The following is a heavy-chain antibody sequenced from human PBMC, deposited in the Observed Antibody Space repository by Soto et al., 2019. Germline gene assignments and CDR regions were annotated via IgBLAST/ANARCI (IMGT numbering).Heavy chain of an antibody. CDR2: VKPGNSGT. D-gene: IGHD6-19*01. J-gene: IGHJ6*04. V-gene: IGHV5-51*01. Sequence: EVQLVQSGAEVKKPGESLKISCKGSGYSFTSYWIAWVRQKPGKGLEWMGIVKPGNSGTKYSPSFQGQVTISADKSITTACLQWSSLKASDTAMYYCARHRAVAGMRDYYYDMDVWGKGTTVTVSS. CDR3: ARHRAVAGMRDYYYDMDV. CDR1: GYSFTSYW.